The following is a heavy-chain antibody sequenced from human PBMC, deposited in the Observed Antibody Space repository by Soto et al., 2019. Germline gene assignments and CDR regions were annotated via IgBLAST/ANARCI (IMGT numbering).Heavy chain of an antibody. CDR3: ARGIGGSYYYYYYGMDV. J-gene: IGHJ6*02. Sequence: QSQTLSLTCAISGDSVSSNSAAWNWIRQSPSRGLEWLGRTYYRSKWYNDYAVSVKSRITINPDTSKNQFSLQLNSVTPEDTAVYYCARGIGGSYYYYYYGMDVWGQGTTVTVSS. V-gene: IGHV6-1*01. CDR1: GDSVSSNSAA. D-gene: IGHD1-26*01. CDR2: TYYRSKWYN.